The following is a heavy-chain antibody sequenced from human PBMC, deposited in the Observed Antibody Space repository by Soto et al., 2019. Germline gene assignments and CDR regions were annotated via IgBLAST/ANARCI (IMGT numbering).Heavy chain of an antibody. D-gene: IGHD5-12*01. CDR3: ATIDQPPNNGYYYFALDI. V-gene: IGHV3-48*02. CDR1: GFSFSTYA. J-gene: IGHJ6*04. CDR2: ISSSGMTI. Sequence: GSLRLSCAASGFSFSTYAMNWVRQAPGKGLEWVAYISSSGMTIYYADSVKGRFTISRDNAENSLYLQMHSLRDEDTAIYFCATIDQPPNNGYYYFALDIWGKGTMVTVSS.